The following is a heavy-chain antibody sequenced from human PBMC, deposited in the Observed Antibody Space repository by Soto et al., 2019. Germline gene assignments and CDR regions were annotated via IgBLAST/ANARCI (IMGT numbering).Heavy chain of an antibody. D-gene: IGHD1-26*01. J-gene: IGHJ6*03. CDR2: IYDSGSA. CDR1: GDSISRGWYF. V-gene: IGHV4-31*03. CDR3: ARGILRPNHYMDV. Sequence: QVQLQESGPGLVKPSQTLSLTCIVSGDSISRGWYFWTWIRQHPGKGLEWIGYIYDSGSAFYNPYLKSRVTMSVDTSKNQFSLNLRAVTAADTAVFYCARGILRPNHYMDVWGKGTAVAVSS.